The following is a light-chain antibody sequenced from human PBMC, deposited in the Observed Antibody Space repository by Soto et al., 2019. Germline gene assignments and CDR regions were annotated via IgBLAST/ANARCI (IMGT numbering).Light chain of an antibody. CDR3: AAWDDSLNGWV. CDR2: SNN. V-gene: IGLV1-44*01. CDR1: SSNIGSNT. Sequence: QLVLTQPPSASGTPGQRVTISCSGSSSNIGSNTVTWYQQLPGTAPKLLIYSNNQRPSGVPDRFSGSKSGTSASLASSGLQSEDEAEYYCAAWDDSLNGWVFGGGTKLTVL. J-gene: IGLJ3*02.